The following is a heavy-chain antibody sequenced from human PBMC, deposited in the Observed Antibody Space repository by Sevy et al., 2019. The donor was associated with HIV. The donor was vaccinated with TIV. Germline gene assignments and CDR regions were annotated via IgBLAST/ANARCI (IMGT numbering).Heavy chain of an antibody. D-gene: IGHD3-22*01. V-gene: IGHV4-59*01. J-gene: IGHJ6*02. CDR2: IYYSGGT. CDR3: AGGSYDSSGYYPTDYGMDV. CDR1: GGSISDYY. Sequence: SETLSLTCIVSGGSISDYYWSWIRQPPGKGPEWIGYIYYSGGTKYNPSLKSRVTISVDTSTNQFSLKLSAVTAADTAGYYCAGGSYDSSGYYPTDYGMDVWGQGTTVTVSS.